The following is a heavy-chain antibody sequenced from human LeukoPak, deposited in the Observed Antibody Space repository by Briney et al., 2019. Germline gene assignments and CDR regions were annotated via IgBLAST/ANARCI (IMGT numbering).Heavy chain of an antibody. J-gene: IGHJ4*02. Sequence: GGSLRPSCAASGFTFDDYGMSWVRQAPGKGLEWVSGINWNGGSTGYADSVKGRFTISRDNAKNSLYLQMNSLRAEDTAVYYCARDITINDYGDSYYFDYWGQGTLVTVSP. CDR1: GFTFDDYG. CDR3: ARDITINDYGDSYYFDY. CDR2: INWNGGST. V-gene: IGHV3-20*04. D-gene: IGHD4-17*01.